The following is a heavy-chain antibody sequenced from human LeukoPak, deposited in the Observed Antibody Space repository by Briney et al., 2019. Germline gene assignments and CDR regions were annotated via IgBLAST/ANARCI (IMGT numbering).Heavy chain of an antibody. CDR2: IYYSGST. D-gene: IGHD3-10*01. CDR1: GGSISSSSYY. V-gene: IGHV4-39*07. J-gene: IGHJ4*02. Sequence: SETLSLTCTVSGGSISSSSYYWGWIRQPPGKGLEWIGSIYYSGSTYYNPSLKSRVTISVDTSKNQFSLKLSSVTAADTAVYYCARDLPSMVRGVQYLFDYWGQGTLVTVSS. CDR3: ARDLPSMVRGVQYLFDY.